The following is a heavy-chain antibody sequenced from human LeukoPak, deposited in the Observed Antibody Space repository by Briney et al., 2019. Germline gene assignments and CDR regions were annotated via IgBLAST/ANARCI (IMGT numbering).Heavy chain of an antibody. J-gene: IGHJ4*02. CDR2: VFDSGRT. D-gene: IGHD3-3*02. Sequence: PSETLSLTCTVSGGSMTTHNWNWIRQTPGKGLEWIGYVFDSGRTKVNPSLKSRVTLSADTSKNQLSLRLSSVAAADTAMYYCTTIKRGDIFGYFDFWGQGILVTVSS. CDR3: TTIKRGDIFGYFDF. V-gene: IGHV4-59*11. CDR1: GGSMTTHN.